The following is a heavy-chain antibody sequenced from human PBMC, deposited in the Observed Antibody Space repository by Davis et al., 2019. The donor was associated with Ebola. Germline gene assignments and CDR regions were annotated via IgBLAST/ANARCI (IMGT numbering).Heavy chain of an antibody. Sequence: PSETLSLTCTVSGGSISSGHYYWGWIRQPPEKGLEWIGSFHYSGSTSYNPSLKSRVTISVDTSNNQFSLKLTSVTAADTAVYYCARLGYCSSTSCYADYWGQGTLVTVSS. CDR3: ARLGYCSSTSCYADY. D-gene: IGHD2-2*01. CDR2: FHYSGST. CDR1: GGSISSGHYY. V-gene: IGHV4-39*01. J-gene: IGHJ4*02.